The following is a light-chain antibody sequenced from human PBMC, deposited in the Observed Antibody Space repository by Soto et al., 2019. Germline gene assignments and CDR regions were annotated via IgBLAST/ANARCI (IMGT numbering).Light chain of an antibody. CDR1: QSVSSSY. J-gene: IGKJ5*01. V-gene: IGKV3-20*01. CDR3: QQYGSSPIT. Sequence: EVVLRQSPGTLSLSPGERATLSCRASQSVSSSYLAWYQQKPGQSPRLLIYRASTRATGIPARFSGSGSGTDFTLTISRLEPEDFAVYYCQQYGSSPITFGHGTRVEI. CDR2: RAS.